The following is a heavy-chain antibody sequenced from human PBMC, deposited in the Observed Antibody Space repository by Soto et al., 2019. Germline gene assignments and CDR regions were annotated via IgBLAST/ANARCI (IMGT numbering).Heavy chain of an antibody. J-gene: IGHJ3*02. Sequence: QVQLVESGGGVVQPGRSLRLSCAASGFTFSFHVMHWVRQAPDKGLEWVALIRKDGSNKYYGDSVKGRFTISRDDSKNTLYLQMDSLRDEDTAVYYCAREGLNHGFDIWGQGTMVIVSS. V-gene: IGHV3-33*01. CDR3: AREGLNHGFDI. CDR1: GFTFSFHV. CDR2: IRKDGSNK.